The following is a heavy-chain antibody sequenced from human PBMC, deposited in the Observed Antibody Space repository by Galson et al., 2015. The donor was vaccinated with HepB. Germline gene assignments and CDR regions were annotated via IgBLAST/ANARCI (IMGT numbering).Heavy chain of an antibody. CDR1: GFTFSSYA. CDR3: ARDKISGYSYGYGGHYFDY. Sequence: SLRLSCAASGFTFSSYAMHWVRQAPGKGLEWVAVISYDGSNKYYADSVKGRFTISRDNSKNTLYLQMNSLRAEDTAVYYCARDKISGYSYGYGGHYFDYWGQGTLVTVSS. D-gene: IGHD5-18*01. J-gene: IGHJ4*01. CDR2: ISYDGSNK. V-gene: IGHV3-30*04.